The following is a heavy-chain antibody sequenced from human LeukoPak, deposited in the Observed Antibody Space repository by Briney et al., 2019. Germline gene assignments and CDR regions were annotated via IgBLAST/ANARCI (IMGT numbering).Heavy chain of an antibody. CDR1: GYPFTNYY. CDR2: IYPGGSDI. V-gene: IGHV5-51*01. J-gene: IGHJ6*02. CDR3: ARLPYCSSTSCLYGMDV. Sequence: GESLKISCKGSGYPFTNYYIGWVRQMPGKGLEWMGIIYPGGSDIRYSPSFQGQVTFSADKSINTAYLQWSSLKASDTAKYYCARLPYCSSTSCLYGMDVWGQGTTLSVSS. D-gene: IGHD2-2*01.